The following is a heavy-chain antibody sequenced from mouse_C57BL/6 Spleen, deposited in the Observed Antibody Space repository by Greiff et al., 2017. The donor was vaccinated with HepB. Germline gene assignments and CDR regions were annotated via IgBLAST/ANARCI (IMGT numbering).Heavy chain of an antibody. Sequence: EVNVVESGGDLVKPGGSLKLSCAASGFTFSSYGMSWVRQTPDKRLEWVATISSGGSYTYYPDSVKGRFTISRDNAKNTLYLQMSSLKSEDTAMYYCARAYSNYEGGAMDYWGQGTSVTVSS. CDR2: ISSGGSYT. J-gene: IGHJ4*01. V-gene: IGHV5-6*01. CDR1: GFTFSSYG. D-gene: IGHD2-5*01. CDR3: ARAYSNYEGGAMDY.